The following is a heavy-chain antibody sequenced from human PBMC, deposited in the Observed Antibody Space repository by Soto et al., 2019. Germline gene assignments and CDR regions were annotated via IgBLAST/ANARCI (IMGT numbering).Heavy chain of an antibody. CDR1: GYSFTTYW. CDR2: IYPDDSDT. J-gene: IGHJ4*02. Sequence: GESLKISCKGSGYSFTTYWIGWVRQMPGKGLEWMGIIYPDDSDTRYSPSFQGQVTISADKSISTAYLQWSSLKASDTAMYYCARHVDNMATILDHWGQGTLVTSPQ. CDR3: ARHVDNMATILDH. V-gene: IGHV5-51*01. D-gene: IGHD5-12*01.